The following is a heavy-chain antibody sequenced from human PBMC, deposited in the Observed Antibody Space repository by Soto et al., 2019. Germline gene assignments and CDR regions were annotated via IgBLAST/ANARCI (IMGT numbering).Heavy chain of an antibody. V-gene: IGHV4-34*08. CDR1: GGTFSGFY. CDR3: ASALGGH. J-gene: IGHJ4*02. Sequence: XGTLSLTCAVHGGTFSGFYWSWIRQSPGKGLEWIGEINHSGSTNYNPSLKSRVTISVDTSRDQFSLNLSSVTAADTAMYYCASALGGHWGQGILVTVSS. CDR2: INHSGST. D-gene: IGHD3-16*01.